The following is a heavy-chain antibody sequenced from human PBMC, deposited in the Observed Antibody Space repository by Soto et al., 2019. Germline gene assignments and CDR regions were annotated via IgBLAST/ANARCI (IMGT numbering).Heavy chain of an antibody. CDR3: ASRRLRDGYIYGPYYDYYGMDV. J-gene: IGHJ6*02. CDR2: ISSGSTYI. CDR1: GFTFSSYS. D-gene: IGHD5-18*01. Sequence: EVQLVESGGGLVKPGGSLRLSCAASGFTFSSYSMNWVRQAPGKGLEWVSSISSGSTYIYYADSVKGRFTISRDNAKNSLYLQMNSLRAEDTAVYYCASRRLRDGYIYGPYYDYYGMDVWGQGTTVTVSS. V-gene: IGHV3-21*01.